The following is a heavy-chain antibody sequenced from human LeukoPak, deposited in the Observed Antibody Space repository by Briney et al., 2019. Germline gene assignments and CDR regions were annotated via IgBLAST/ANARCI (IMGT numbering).Heavy chain of an antibody. Sequence: GESLKISCKASGDSFTTYWIGWVRQMSGKGLEWVGIIYPGDSETRYSPSFQGRVTISVDKSITTAYLQWSSLKTSDTARYYCATAPLYCSSASCPTTDWGQGTLVTVSS. D-gene: IGHD2-2*01. CDR1: GDSFTTYW. CDR2: IYPGDSET. J-gene: IGHJ4*02. CDR3: ATAPLYCSSASCPTTD. V-gene: IGHV5-51*01.